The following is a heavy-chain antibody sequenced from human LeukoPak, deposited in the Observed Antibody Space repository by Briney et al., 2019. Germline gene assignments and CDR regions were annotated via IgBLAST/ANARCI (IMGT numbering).Heavy chain of an antibody. CDR2: INPSSGGT. CDR3: ARDRDPIIVVVPAAPFDY. V-gene: IGHV1-2*02. D-gene: IGHD2-2*01. CDR1: GYTFTGHY. Sequence: ASVKVSCKASGYTFTGHYMHWVRQAPGQGLEWMGWINPSSGGTNYAQKFQGRVTMTRDTSISTAYMELSRLRSDDTAVYYCARDRDPIIVVVPAAPFDYWGQGTLVTVSS. J-gene: IGHJ4*02.